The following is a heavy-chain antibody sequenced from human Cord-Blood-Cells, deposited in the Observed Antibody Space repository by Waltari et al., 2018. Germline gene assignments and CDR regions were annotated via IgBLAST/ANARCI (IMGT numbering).Heavy chain of an antibody. D-gene: IGHD1-1*01. Sequence: EVQLVESGGGLVQPGGSLRLSCAASGFTFSSYWMSWVRQAPGKVREWVSNIKQDGSGKYYVDSVKGRFTISRDNAKNSLYLQMNSLRAEDTAVYYCAGYAEYFQHWGQGTLVTVSS. CDR1: GFTFSSYW. V-gene: IGHV3-7*01. J-gene: IGHJ1*01. CDR2: IKQDGSGK. CDR3: AGYAEYFQH.